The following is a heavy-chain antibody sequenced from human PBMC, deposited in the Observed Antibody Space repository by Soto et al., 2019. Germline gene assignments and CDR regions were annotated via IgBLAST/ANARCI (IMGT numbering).Heavy chain of an antibody. Sequence: SETLSLTCTVSGGSISSISFSWGWVRQPPGKGLEWIGAIYNTGRTSYNPSLESRVTVSVDMSKNQFSLKMTSVTAADTAIYHCVRYDSWGHGILVTVSS. V-gene: IGHV4-39*01. CDR3: VRYDS. CDR2: IYNTGRT. CDR1: GGSISSISFS. J-gene: IGHJ5*01.